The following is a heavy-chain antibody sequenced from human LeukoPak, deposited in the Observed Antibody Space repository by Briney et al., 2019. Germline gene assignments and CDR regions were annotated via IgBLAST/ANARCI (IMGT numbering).Heavy chain of an antibody. V-gene: IGHV3-9*01. CDR1: GFTFDDYA. Sequence: GGSLRLSCAASGFTFDDYAMHWVRQAPGMGLEWVSGISWNNGNIGYADSVKGRFTISRDNAKNSLYLQMNSLRAEDTAIYYCVRDRGTYRPIDYWGQGTLVTVSS. CDR3: VRDRGTYRPIDY. D-gene: IGHD1-26*01. J-gene: IGHJ4*02. CDR2: ISWNNGNI.